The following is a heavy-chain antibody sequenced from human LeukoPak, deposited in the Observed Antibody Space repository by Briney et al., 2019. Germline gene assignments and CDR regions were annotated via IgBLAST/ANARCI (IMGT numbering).Heavy chain of an antibody. D-gene: IGHD3-22*01. J-gene: IGHJ4*02. CDR3: ARGVAAYTYYSDSSCYD. Sequence: ASVKVSCKASGYTLTGYHMHWVRQAPGQGLEWMGWINPRSGGTNYAQTFQGRVTMTRDTSINTAYMELSGLRSDDTAVYYCARGVAAYTYYSDSSCYDWGQGTLLTVSS. CDR2: INPRSGGT. V-gene: IGHV1-2*02. CDR1: GYTLTGYH.